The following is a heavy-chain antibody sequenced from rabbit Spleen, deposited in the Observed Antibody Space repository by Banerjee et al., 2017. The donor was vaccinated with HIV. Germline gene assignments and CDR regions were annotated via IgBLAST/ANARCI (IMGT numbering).Heavy chain of an antibody. V-gene: IGHV1S40*01. J-gene: IGHJ6*01. CDR1: GFSFSSSDY. CDR3: ARVLVGVMGGIFYL. D-gene: IGHD4-2*01. CDR2: IAGSSSGFT. Sequence: QSLEESGGDLVKPGASLTLTCTASGFSFSSSDYMCWVRQAPGKGLEWISCIAGSSSGFTSPAPGAKGRFTCSKTSPPRVILKMTSLTAADTATYFCARVLVGVMGGIFYLGGPGTLVPVS.